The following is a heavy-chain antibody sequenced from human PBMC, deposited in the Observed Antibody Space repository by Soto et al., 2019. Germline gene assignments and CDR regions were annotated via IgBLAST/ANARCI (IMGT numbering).Heavy chain of an antibody. CDR2: ISYDGSNK. CDR3: AKDLRDIVVAHDSYYYYGMDV. D-gene: IGHD2-2*01. Sequence: GGSLRLSCAASGFTFSSYGMHWVRQAPGKGLEWVAVISYDGSNKYYAGSVKGRFTISRDNSKNTLYLQMNSLRAEDTAVYYCAKDLRDIVVAHDSYYYYGMDVWGQGPTVTVSS. CDR1: GFTFSSYG. V-gene: IGHV3-30*18. J-gene: IGHJ6*02.